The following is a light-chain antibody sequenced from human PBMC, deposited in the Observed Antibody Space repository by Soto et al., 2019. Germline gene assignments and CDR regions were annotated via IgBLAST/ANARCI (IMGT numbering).Light chain of an antibody. Sequence: QSALTQPASVSGSPGQSITISCSGISSGGYNFVSWYQHHPDKAPQLMIYEVYNRPSGISDRFSGSRSGNTASLTISGLQPEDEAHYYCSSYTNRNTLLFGGGTKVTVL. V-gene: IGLV2-14*01. J-gene: IGLJ2*01. CDR1: SSGGYNF. CDR2: EVY. CDR3: SSYTNRNTLL.